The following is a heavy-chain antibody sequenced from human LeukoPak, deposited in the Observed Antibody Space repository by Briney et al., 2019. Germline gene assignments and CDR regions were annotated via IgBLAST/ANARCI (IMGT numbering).Heavy chain of an antibody. V-gene: IGHV3-23*01. Sequence: GGSLRLSCAASGFTFSSYAMSWVRQAPGRGLEWVSTVSGRGTTTYPADSVKGRFTISRDNSKNTLYLQMNSLRAEDTAVYYCAKVAGSNHYWGQGTLDTVSS. D-gene: IGHD2-15*01. J-gene: IGHJ4*02. CDR2: VSGRGTTT. CDR1: GFTFSSYA. CDR3: AKVAGSNHY.